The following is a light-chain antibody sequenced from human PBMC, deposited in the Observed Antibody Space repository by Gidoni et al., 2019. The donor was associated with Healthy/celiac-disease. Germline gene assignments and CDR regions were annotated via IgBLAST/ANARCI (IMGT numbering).Light chain of an antibody. CDR2: WAS. CDR3: QQYYSTPRT. V-gene: IGKV4-1*01. J-gene: IGKJ2*01. CDR1: QSVLYSPNNKNY. Sequence: DIVMTQSADSLAVSLGKRATINCKSSQSVLYSPNNKNYLAWYQQKPGQPPKLLIYWASTRESGVPDRFSGSGSGTDFTLTISSLQAEDVAVYYCQQYYSTPRTFGQGTKLEIK.